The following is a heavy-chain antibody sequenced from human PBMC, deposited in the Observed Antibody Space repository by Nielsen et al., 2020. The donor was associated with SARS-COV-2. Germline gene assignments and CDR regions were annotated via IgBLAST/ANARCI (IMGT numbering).Heavy chain of an antibody. V-gene: IGHV3-21*01. CDR3: AREQGEWAQWDY. J-gene: IGHJ4*02. CDR1: GFTFGDYA. CDR2: ISSSSSYI. D-gene: IGHD1-26*01. Sequence: GGSLRLSCTASGFTFGDYAMSWVRQAPGKGLEWVSSISSSSSYIYYADSVKGRFTISRDNAKNSLYLQMNSLRAEDTAVYYCAREQGEWAQWDYWGQGTLVTVSS.